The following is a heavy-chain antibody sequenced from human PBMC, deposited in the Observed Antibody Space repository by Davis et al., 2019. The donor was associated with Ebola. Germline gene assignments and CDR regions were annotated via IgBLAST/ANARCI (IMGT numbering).Heavy chain of an antibody. CDR3: ARVVFVAGATPSWYFDL. D-gene: IGHD2-15*01. Sequence: GESLKISCAASGFTFSSYAMSWVRQAPGKGLEWVSSISGSGGSTYYADSVKGRFTISRDNSKNTLYLQMNSLRAEDTAVYYCARVVFVAGATPSWYFDLWGRGTLVTVSP. V-gene: IGHV3-23*01. J-gene: IGHJ2*01. CDR2: ISGSGGST. CDR1: GFTFSSYA.